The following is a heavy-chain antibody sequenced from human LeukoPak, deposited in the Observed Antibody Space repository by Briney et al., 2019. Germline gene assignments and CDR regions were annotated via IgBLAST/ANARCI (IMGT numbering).Heavy chain of an antibody. Sequence: GGSLRLSCAASGFTFSGYWMHWARQSPGKGLVWVSCINGDGSDTRYADSVKGRFTISRDNAKNTLYLQMNSLRVKDTAVYYCARDPRNKGFDPWGQGTLVTVSS. V-gene: IGHV3-74*01. J-gene: IGHJ5*02. CDR3: ARDPRNKGFDP. D-gene: IGHD1/OR15-1a*01. CDR1: GFTFSGYW. CDR2: INGDGSDT.